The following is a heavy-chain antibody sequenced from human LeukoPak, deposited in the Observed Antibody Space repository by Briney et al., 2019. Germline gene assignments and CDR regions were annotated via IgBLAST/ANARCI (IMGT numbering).Heavy chain of an antibody. CDR3: ARDRHGSGTYNYYGMDV. V-gene: IGHV1-46*01. J-gene: IGHJ6*02. CDR2: INPSGGST. CDR1: GYTFTTYY. Sequence: ASVKVSCKASGYTFTTYYMHWVRQAPGQGLEWMGIINPSGGSTTYAQKFQGRVTITRDTSTSTVYMGVSSLRSGDTAVYYCARDRHGSGTYNYYGMDVWGQGTTVTVSS. D-gene: IGHD3-10*01.